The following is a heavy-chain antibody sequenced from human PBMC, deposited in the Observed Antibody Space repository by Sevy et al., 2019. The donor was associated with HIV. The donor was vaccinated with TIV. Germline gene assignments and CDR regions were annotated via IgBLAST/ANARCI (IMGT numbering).Heavy chain of an antibody. V-gene: IGHV3-21*01. CDR1: GFSFNSYD. J-gene: IGHJ5*02. CDR2: ISSVSTYI. D-gene: IGHD2-15*01. Sequence: GGSLRLSCAASGFSFNSYDMNWVRQAPGKGLEWVSSISSVSTYIYYADTVKGRFTISRDNSKNTVYLQMNRLRAEDTAFYYCVREGAPYRNIRYCSGNNCFYNWFDPWGQGTLVTVSS. CDR3: VREGAPYRNIRYCSGNNCFYNWFDP.